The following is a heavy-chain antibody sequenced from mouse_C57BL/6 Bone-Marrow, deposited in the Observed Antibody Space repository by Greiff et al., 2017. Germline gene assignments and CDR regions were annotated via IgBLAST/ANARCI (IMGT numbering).Heavy chain of an antibody. J-gene: IGHJ4*01. D-gene: IGHD3-2*02. CDR3: ASAQATCMDY. CDR1: GYTFTSYG. V-gene: IGHV1-81*01. Sequence: QVQLQQSGAELARPGASVKLSCKASGYTFTSYGISWVKQRTGQGLEWIGEIYPRSGNPYYNEKFKGKATLTADKSSSTAYMELRSLTSEDSAVYVCASAQATCMDYWGQGTSVTVSS. CDR2: IYPRSGNP.